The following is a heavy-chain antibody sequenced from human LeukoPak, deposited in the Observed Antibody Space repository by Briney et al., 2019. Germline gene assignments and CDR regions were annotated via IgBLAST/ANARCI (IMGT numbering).Heavy chain of an antibody. CDR3: AKAHYGSGSSALGAFDI. CDR2: ISWNSGSI. D-gene: IGHD3-10*01. V-gene: IGHV3-9*03. J-gene: IGHJ3*02. Sequence: PGGSLRLSCAASGFTFDDYAMHWVRQAPGKGLEWVSGISWNSGSIGYADSVKGRFTISRDNAKNSLYLQMNSLRAEDMALYYCAKAHYGSGSSALGAFDIWGQGTMVTVSS. CDR1: GFTFDDYA.